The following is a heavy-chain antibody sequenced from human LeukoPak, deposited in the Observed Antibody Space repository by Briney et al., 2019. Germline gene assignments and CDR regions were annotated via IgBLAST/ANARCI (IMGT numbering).Heavy chain of an antibody. CDR3: ARDRKSGESSEIDF. V-gene: IGHV3-74*01. D-gene: IGHD3-10*01. J-gene: IGHJ4*02. CDR2: INRDGSTT. Sequence: GGSLRLSCAASGFTFSNYWVHWVRQAPGKRLVWVSRINRDGSTTNYADSVKGRFTVSRDNAKNTLNLQMNSLRAEDTAVYYRARDRKSGESSEIDFWGQGTLVTVSS. CDR1: GFTFSNYW.